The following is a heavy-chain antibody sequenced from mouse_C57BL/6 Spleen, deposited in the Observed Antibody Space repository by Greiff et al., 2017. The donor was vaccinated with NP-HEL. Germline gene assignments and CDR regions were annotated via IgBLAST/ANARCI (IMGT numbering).Heavy chain of an antibody. J-gene: IGHJ2*01. V-gene: IGHV14-3*01. CDR2: IDPANGNT. D-gene: IGHD2-4*01. Sequence: DVKLQESVAELVRPGASVKLSCTASGFNIKNNYMHWVKQRPEQGLEWIGRIDPANGNTKYAPKFQGKATVTADASSNTAYLQLSSLTSEDTAIYYCARSDDYDRVFDYWGQGTTLTVSS. CDR3: ARSDDYDRVFDY. CDR1: GFNIKNNY.